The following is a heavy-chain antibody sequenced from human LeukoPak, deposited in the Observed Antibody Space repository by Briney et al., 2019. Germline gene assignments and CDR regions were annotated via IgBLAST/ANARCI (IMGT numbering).Heavy chain of an antibody. Sequence: GGSLRLSCAASGFTFDDYGMSWVRQAPGKGLEWVSGINWNGGSTGYADSVKGRFTISRDNSKNTMYLQMNSLRAEDTAVYYCAKEVVGVVYWGQGTLVTVSS. CDR1: GFTFDDYG. J-gene: IGHJ4*02. V-gene: IGHV3-20*04. D-gene: IGHD1-26*01. CDR2: INWNGGST. CDR3: AKEVVGVVY.